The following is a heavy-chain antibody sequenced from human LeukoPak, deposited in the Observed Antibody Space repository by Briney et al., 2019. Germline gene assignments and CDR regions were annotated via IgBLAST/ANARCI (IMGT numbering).Heavy chain of an antibody. D-gene: IGHD3-22*01. V-gene: IGHV3-33*03. CDR3: AKGGYDYDISGHGY. J-gene: IGHJ4*02. CDR2: IWYDGSNK. CDR1: GFTFSGYG. Sequence: GGSLRLSCAASGFTFSGYGMHWVRQAPGKGLEWVAVIWYDGSNKYYAGSVKGRFTISRDNSKNTLYLQMNSLRAEDTAVYYCAKGGYDYDISGHGYWGQGTLVTVSS.